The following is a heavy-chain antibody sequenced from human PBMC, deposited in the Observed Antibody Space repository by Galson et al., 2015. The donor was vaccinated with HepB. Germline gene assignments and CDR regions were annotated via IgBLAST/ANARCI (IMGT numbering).Heavy chain of an antibody. J-gene: IGHJ4*02. CDR3: ASGRGFWSGYSQDY. D-gene: IGHD3-3*01. V-gene: IGHV3-66*02. CDR1: GVTVSNNY. Sequence: SLRLSCAASGVTVSNNYMSWVRQAPGMGLEWVSVISSDRSIYYLDSVKGRFTISRDNSKNTLYLQMNSLRAEDTAVYYCASGRGFWSGYSQDYWGQGTLVTVSS. CDR2: ISSDRSI.